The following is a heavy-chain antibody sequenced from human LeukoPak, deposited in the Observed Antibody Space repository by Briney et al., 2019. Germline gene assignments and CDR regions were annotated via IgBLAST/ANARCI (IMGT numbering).Heavy chain of an antibody. V-gene: IGHV4-61*02. J-gene: IGHJ5*02. CDR3: AREAAPGGPFYDL. D-gene: IGHD2-15*01. Sequence: SETLSLTCTVSGGSITSGNYYWTWIRQPAGKGLEWIGRVYSTGTTHYNPSLKSRVSILVKTSKNQFSLRMTSVTAADTGRYYCAREAAPGGPFYDLWGQGTLVIVSS. CDR2: VYSTGTT. CDR1: GGSITSGNYY.